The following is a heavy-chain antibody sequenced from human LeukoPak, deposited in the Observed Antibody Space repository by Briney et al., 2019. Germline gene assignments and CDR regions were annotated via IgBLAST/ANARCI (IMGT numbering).Heavy chain of an antibody. CDR2: IWYNGSNK. CDR1: GFTFSSFA. CDR3: SRGGYGDYNNWFDP. Sequence: GGSLRLSCAASGFTFSSFAMHWVPQAPGKGLEWVADIWYNGSNKYYAESVKGRFTISRDNSRNTLYLQMNSLRAEDTAVYYCSRGGYGDYNNWFDPWGQGTLVIVSS. J-gene: IGHJ5*02. D-gene: IGHD4-17*01. V-gene: IGHV3-33*01.